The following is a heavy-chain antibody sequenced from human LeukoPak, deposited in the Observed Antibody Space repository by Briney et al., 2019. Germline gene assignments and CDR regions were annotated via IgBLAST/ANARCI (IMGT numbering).Heavy chain of an antibody. D-gene: IGHD3-22*01. Sequence: SETLSLTCTVSGGSISSYYWSWIRQPAGKGLEWIGRIYTSGSTNYNPSLKSRVTVSVDTPKNQFSLKLSSVTAADTAVYYCARDLYYYDSSGYFLDYWGQGTLVTVSS. J-gene: IGHJ4*02. CDR3: ARDLYYYDSSGYFLDY. CDR1: GGSISSYY. V-gene: IGHV4-4*07. CDR2: IYTSGST.